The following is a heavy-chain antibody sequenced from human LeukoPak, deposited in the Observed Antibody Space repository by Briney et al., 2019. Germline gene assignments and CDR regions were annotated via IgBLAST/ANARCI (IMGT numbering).Heavy chain of an antibody. Sequence: SETLSLTCTVSGGPISSYYWSWIRQPPGKGLEWIGYIYYSGSTNYNPSLKSRVTISVDTSKNQFSLKLSSVTAADTAVYYCARSSLGTYYFDYWGQGTLVTVSS. CDR2: IYYSGST. D-gene: IGHD7-27*01. V-gene: IGHV4-59*01. CDR3: ARSSLGTYYFDY. CDR1: GGPISSYY. J-gene: IGHJ4*02.